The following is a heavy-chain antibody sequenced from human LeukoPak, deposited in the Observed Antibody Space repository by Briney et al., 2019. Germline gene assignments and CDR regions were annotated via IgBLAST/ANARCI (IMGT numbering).Heavy chain of an antibody. CDR2: MNPNSGNT. Sequence: QVQLVQSGAEVKKPGASVKVSCKASGYTFTSYDIHWVRQATGQGLEWMGWMNPNSGNTGYAQKFQGRVTMTRNTSISTAYMELSSLRSEDTAVYYCARGRYYYGSGSKNYYFDYWGQGTLVTVSS. J-gene: IGHJ4*02. V-gene: IGHV1-8*01. CDR1: GYTFTSYD. D-gene: IGHD3-10*01. CDR3: ARGRYYYGSGSKNYYFDY.